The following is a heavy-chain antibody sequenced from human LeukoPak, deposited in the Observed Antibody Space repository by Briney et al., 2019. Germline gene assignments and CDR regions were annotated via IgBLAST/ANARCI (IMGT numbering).Heavy chain of an antibody. V-gene: IGHV1-18*01. CDR3: ARSRPVVAATPRHYYYYYYYMDV. J-gene: IGHJ6*03. CDR1: GYTFTSYG. D-gene: IGHD2-15*01. Sequence: ASVKVSCKASGYTFTSYGISWVRQAPGQGLEWMGWISAYNGNTNYAQKLQGRVTMTTDTSTSTAYMELRSLRSDDTAVYYCARSRPVVAATPRHYYYYYYYMDVWGKGTTVTISS. CDR2: ISAYNGNT.